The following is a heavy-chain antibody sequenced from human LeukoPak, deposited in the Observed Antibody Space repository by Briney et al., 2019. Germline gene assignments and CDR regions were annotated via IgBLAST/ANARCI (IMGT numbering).Heavy chain of an antibody. Sequence: PSETLSLTCAVYGGSFSGYYWSWIRQPPGKGLEWIGEINHSGSTNYNPSLKSRVTISVDTSKNQFSLKLSSVTAADTAVYYCARTTQYGDYFDYWGQGTLVTVSS. J-gene: IGHJ4*02. V-gene: IGHV4-34*01. CDR1: GGSFSGYY. CDR3: ARTTQYGDYFDY. CDR2: INHSGST. D-gene: IGHD4-17*01.